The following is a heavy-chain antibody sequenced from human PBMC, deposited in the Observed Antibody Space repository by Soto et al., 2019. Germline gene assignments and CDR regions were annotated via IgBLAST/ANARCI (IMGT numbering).Heavy chain of an antibody. D-gene: IGHD6-6*01. CDR2: IYSSGIT. V-gene: IGHV4-31*11. CDR1: GGSIISASYS. CDR3: AREDAARIERWFDA. Sequence: PSETLSLTCAVSGGSIISASYSWNWIRQSPGRGLEWIGHIYSSGITYYNPSLKSRVSISVDTSNNQFSLKLTSVTAADTAVYFCAREDAARIERWFDAWGQGILVTVS. J-gene: IGHJ5*02.